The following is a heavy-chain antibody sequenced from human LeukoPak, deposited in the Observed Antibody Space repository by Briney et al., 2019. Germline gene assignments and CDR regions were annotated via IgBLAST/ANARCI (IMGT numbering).Heavy chain of an antibody. V-gene: IGHV4-31*03. CDR2: IYYSGST. CDR1: GGSISSGGYS. J-gene: IGHJ4*02. CDR3: ASIEMATITLDY. Sequence: SETLSLTCTVSGGSISSGGYSWSWIRQHPGKGLEWIGYIYYSGSTYYNPSLKSRVTISVDTSKNQFSLKLSSVTAADTAVYYCASIEMATITLDYWGQGTLVTVSS. D-gene: IGHD5-24*01.